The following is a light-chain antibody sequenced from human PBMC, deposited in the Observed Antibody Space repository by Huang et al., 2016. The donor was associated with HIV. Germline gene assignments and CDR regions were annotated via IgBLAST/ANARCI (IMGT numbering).Light chain of an antibody. CDR2: GSS. CDR1: QSVFKN. Sequence: ENLMTQSPSTLSVSPGDSATLSCRASQSVFKNLAWYQQKPGQAPKLLIYGSSTRAAGIPARFSVSWSGTDFTLTISSLQSEDFAVYYCQQYNTSPRTFGQGTKVEV. CDR3: QQYNTSPRT. J-gene: IGKJ1*01. V-gene: IGKV3-15*01.